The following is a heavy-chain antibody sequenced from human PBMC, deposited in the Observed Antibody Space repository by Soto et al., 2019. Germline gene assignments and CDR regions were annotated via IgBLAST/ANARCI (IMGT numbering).Heavy chain of an antibody. V-gene: IGHV4-30-2*01. CDR3: ARSTALVRQYFDS. J-gene: IGHJ4*02. CDR2: ISPSGTT. D-gene: IGHD5-18*01. CDR1: GGSISSGDYS. Sequence: QLQLQESGSGLVKPSRTLSLTCIVSGGSISSGDYSWNWIRQPPGKGLQWIGYISPSGTTYYNPSLKSRVTISLDRSKNHFSLTLSSVTAAHTAVYYCARSTALVRQYFDSWGQGTLVTVSS.